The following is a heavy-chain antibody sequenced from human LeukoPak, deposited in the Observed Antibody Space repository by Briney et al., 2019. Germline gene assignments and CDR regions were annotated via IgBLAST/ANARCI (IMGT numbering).Heavy chain of an antibody. J-gene: IGHJ4*02. CDR2: INHSGGT. V-gene: IGHV4-34*01. D-gene: IGHD2-8*01. CDR1: GVSVNAYS. CDR3: ARIRCGHTDDRCYNY. Sequence: SETLSLTCAVQGVSVNAYSWSWIRHSPGKGLEWIGEINHSGGTNYNPSLKSRATISVDTSENQFSLRVTSVTAADAAVYYCARIRCGHTDDRCYNYWGQGTLVTVSS.